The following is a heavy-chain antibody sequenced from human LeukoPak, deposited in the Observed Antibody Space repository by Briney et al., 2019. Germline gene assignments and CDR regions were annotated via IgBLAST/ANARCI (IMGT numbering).Heavy chain of an antibody. CDR1: GYSISSGYY. J-gene: IGHJ6*03. Sequence: SETLSLTCTVSGYSISSGYYWGWIRQPPGKGLEWIGSIYHSGSTYYNPSLKSRVTMSVDTSKKQISLKLSSVTAADTAVYYCARDFTDSGSSLVYYYYYYMDVWGKGITVTVSS. D-gene: IGHD1-26*01. V-gene: IGHV4-38-2*02. CDR2: IYHSGST. CDR3: ARDFTDSGSSLVYYYYYYMDV.